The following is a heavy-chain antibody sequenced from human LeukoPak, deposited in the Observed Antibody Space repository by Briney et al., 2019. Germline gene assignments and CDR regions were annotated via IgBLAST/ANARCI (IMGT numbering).Heavy chain of an antibody. D-gene: IGHD5-12*01. V-gene: IGHV3-7*01. Sequence: GGSLRLSCGASGFTFSSYWMSWVRQAPGKGLEWVANIKQDGSEKYYVDSVKGRFTISRDNAKNSLYLQMNSLRAEDAAVYYCARAQRGYSGYVDYWGQGTLVTVSS. J-gene: IGHJ4*02. CDR1: GFTFSSYW. CDR3: ARAQRGYSGYVDY. CDR2: IKQDGSEK.